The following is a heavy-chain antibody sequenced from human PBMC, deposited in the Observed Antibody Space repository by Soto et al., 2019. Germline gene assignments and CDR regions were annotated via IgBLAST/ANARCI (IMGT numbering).Heavy chain of an antibody. D-gene: IGHD3-9*01. V-gene: IGHV3-23*01. CDR1: GFTFSTYA. Sequence: GGSLRLACAASGFTFSTYAMSWVRQAPGKGLEWVSAISRSGGSTYHADSVKGRFTISRDNSKNTLYLQMNSLRAEDTAVYHCAKDFGHYDILTGYPTFDYWGQGARVTVS. CDR3: AKDFGHYDILTGYPTFDY. CDR2: ISRSGGST. J-gene: IGHJ4*02.